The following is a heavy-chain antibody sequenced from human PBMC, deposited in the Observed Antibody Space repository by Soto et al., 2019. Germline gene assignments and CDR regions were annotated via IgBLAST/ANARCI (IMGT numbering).Heavy chain of an antibody. Sequence: GGSLRLSCAASGFTFSTYSMNWVRQAPGKGLEWVSYISSSSSTIFYTDSVKGRFTVSRDNAKNSLYLQMNRLETEDTAVYYCVRTIQPGTTTYFDYWGQGTLVTVSS. J-gene: IGHJ4*02. CDR1: GFTFSTYS. CDR3: VRTIQPGTTTYFDY. V-gene: IGHV3-48*01. CDR2: ISSSSSTI. D-gene: IGHD1-1*01.